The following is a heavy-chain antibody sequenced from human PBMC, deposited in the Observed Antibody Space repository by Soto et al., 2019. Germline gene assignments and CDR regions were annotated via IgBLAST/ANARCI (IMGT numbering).Heavy chain of an antibody. D-gene: IGHD6-19*01. CDR2: ITPFNGNT. CDR1: GYTFTYRY. J-gene: IGHJ6*02. CDR3: AGGAGDYYYGMDV. V-gene: IGHV1-45*02. Sequence: SVKVSCKASGYTFTYRYLHWVRQAPGQALEWMGWITPFNGNTNYAQKFQDRVTITGDRSMSTAYMELSSLRSEDTAMYYCAGGAGDYYYGMDVWGQGTTVTVSS.